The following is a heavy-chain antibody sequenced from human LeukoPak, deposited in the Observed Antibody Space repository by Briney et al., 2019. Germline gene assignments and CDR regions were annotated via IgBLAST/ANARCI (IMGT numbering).Heavy chain of an antibody. V-gene: IGHV4-59*08. CDR3: ARVAAAGDWFDP. Sequence: SETLSLTCTVSGGSISSYYWSWIRQPPGKGLEWIGYIYYSGSTYYNPSLKSRVTISVDTSKNQFSLKLSSVTAADTAVYYCARVAAAGDWFDPWGQGTLVTVSS. D-gene: IGHD6-13*01. CDR1: GGSISSYY. CDR2: IYYSGST. J-gene: IGHJ5*02.